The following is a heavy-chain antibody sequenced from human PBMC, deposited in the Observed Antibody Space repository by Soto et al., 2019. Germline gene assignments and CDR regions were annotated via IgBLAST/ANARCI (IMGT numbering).Heavy chain of an antibody. CDR1: GYTFTSYG. D-gene: IGHD2-2*01. CDR2: ISAYNGNT. J-gene: IGHJ4*02. CDR3: AILWFPRGYCSSTSCSYYFDY. V-gene: IGHV1-18*01. Sequence: ASVKVSCKASGYTFTSYGISWVRQAPGQGLEWMGWISAYNGNTNYAQKLQGRVTMTTDTSTSTAYMELRSLRSDDTAVYYCAILWFPRGYCSSTSCSYYFDYWGQGTLVTVSS.